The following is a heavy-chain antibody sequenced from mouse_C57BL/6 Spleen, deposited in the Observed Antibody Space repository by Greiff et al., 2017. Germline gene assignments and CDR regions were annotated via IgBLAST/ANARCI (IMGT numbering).Heavy chain of an antibody. J-gene: IGHJ1*03. Sequence: QVQLQQSGAELMKPGASVKLSCKATGYTFTGYWIEWVKPRPGHGLEWIGEILPGSGSTNYNEQFKGKATFTADTSSNTAYLQLSSLTTEDSAIYYCARWGGYYGGWYFDVWGTGTTVTVSS. V-gene: IGHV1-9*01. CDR3: ARWGGYYGGWYFDV. CDR1: GYTFTGYW. CDR2: ILPGSGST. D-gene: IGHD1-1*01.